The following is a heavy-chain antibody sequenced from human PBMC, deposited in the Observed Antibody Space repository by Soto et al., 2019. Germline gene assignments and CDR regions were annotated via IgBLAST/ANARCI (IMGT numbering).Heavy chain of an antibody. CDR3: ARDGYDYVWGTPLGWFDP. V-gene: IGHV4-59*01. Sequence: SLTCTVSGGSISSYYWSWIRQPPGKGLEWIGYIYYSGSTNYNPSLKSRVTISVDTSKNQFSLKLSSVTAADTAVYYCARDGYDYVWGTPLGWFDPWGQGTLVTVSS. D-gene: IGHD3-16*01. CDR2: IYYSGST. J-gene: IGHJ5*02. CDR1: GGSISSYY.